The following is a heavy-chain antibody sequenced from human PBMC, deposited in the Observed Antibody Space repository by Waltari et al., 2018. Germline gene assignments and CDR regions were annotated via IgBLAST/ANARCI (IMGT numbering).Heavy chain of an antibody. CDR3: ARGRYPPLDY. Sequence: QVQLQQWGAGLLKPSETLSLTCAVYGGSFSGYYWSWIRQPPGKGLEWIGEINHSGSTNYNPSLKSRVTISVDTSKNQFSLKLSSVTAADTAVYYCARGRYPPLDYWGQGTLVIVSS. J-gene: IGHJ4*02. V-gene: IGHV4-34*01. CDR1: GGSFSGYY. CDR2: INHSGST. D-gene: IGHD1-20*01.